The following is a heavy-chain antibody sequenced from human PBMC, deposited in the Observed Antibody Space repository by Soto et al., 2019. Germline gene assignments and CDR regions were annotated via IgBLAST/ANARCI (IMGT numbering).Heavy chain of an antibody. CDR3: ARGLGASTRDRECSRHTCYVAGGY. V-gene: IGHV1-69*01. CDR1: GDTFDTYA. CDR2: VIPVFDTA. D-gene: IGHD2-2*01. Sequence: QVQLVQSGAEVKKPGASVRISCKASGDTFDTYAFTWVRQAPGQGLEWLGGVIPVFDTAHYAQHFQGRVTITADEFSSTAYLELRRLRPEDTAVYYCARGLGASTRDRECSRHTCYVAGGYWGQGALVTVSS. J-gene: IGHJ4*02.